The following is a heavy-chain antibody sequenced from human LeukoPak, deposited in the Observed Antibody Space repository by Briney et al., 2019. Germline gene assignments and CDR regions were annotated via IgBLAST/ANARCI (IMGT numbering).Heavy chain of an antibody. Sequence: GGSLRPSCVASGFTFTSYWMSWVRQTPGKGLEWVAHLNQDGSERYYVDSVKGRFTISRENVKNSLYLQMNSLRAEDTAVYYCAKCGTGSNFDYWGQGMLVTVSS. D-gene: IGHD3-10*01. CDR3: AKCGTGSNFDY. CDR1: GFTFTSYW. V-gene: IGHV3-7*02. CDR2: LNQDGSER. J-gene: IGHJ4*02.